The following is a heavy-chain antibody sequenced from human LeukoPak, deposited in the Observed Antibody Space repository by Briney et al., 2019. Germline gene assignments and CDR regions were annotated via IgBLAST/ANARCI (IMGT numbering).Heavy chain of an antibody. Sequence: GGSLRLSCAASGFTFSSYAMSWVRQAPGQGLEWVSAISGSSGSTYYADSVKGRFTISRDNSKNTLHLQMNSLRAEDTAVYYCAKDYYDSSGYLLYGMDVWGQGTTVTVSS. D-gene: IGHD3-22*01. CDR3: AKDYYDSSGYLLYGMDV. CDR2: ISGSSGST. V-gene: IGHV3-23*01. J-gene: IGHJ6*02. CDR1: GFTFSSYA.